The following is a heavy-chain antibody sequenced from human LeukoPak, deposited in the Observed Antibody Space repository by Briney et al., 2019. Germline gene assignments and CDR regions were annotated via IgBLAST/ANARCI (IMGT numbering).Heavy chain of an antibody. CDR2: IYYSGST. V-gene: IGHV4-59*01. Sequence: PSETLSLTCTVSGGSISSYYWSWIRQPPGKGLEWIGYIYYSGSTNYNPSLKSRVTISVDTSKNQFSLKLSSVTAADTAVYYCASMSGSYLNAFDIWGQGIMVTVSS. CDR3: ASMSGSYLNAFDI. D-gene: IGHD1-26*01. CDR1: GGSISSYY. J-gene: IGHJ3*02.